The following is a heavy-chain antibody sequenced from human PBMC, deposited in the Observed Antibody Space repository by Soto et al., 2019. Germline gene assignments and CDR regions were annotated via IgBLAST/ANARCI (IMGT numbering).Heavy chain of an antibody. CDR3: ARGRSVQVVKNNWFDP. Sequence: SETLSLTCAVYGGSFSGYYWSWIRQPPGKGLEWIGEINHSGSTNYNPSLKSRVTISVDTSKNQFSLKLSSVTAADTAVYYCARGRSVQVVKNNWFDPWGQGTLVTVSS. D-gene: IGHD6-6*01. J-gene: IGHJ5*02. CDR1: GGSFSGYY. CDR2: INHSGST. V-gene: IGHV4-34*01.